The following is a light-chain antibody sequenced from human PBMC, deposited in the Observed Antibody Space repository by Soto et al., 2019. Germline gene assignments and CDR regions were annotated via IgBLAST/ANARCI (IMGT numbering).Light chain of an antibody. J-gene: IGKJ1*01. Sequence: EIVMTQSPATLSVSPGERATLSCRASQSVSDNLAWYQQKPGQAPRLLVSGATVRAPGIPARFSGRGSGTEFTLTISSLQSEDVAVYYCQQYDKWPRTFGQGTKVEIK. CDR1: QSVSDN. CDR2: GAT. V-gene: IGKV3-15*01. CDR3: QQYDKWPRT.